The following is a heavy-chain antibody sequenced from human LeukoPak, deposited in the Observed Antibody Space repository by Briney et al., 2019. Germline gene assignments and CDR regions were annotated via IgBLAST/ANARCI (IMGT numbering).Heavy chain of an antibody. J-gene: IGHJ5*02. CDR1: GFTFSSYE. V-gene: IGHV3-48*03. D-gene: IGHD3-22*01. CDR2: ISSSGSTI. CDR3: ARDYYDSSGLPWFDP. Sequence: GSLRLSCAASGFTFSSYEMNWVRQAPGKGLEWVSYISSSGSTIYYADSVKGRFTISRDNAKNSLYLQMNSLRAEDTAVYYCARDYYDSSGLPWFDPWGQGTLVTVSS.